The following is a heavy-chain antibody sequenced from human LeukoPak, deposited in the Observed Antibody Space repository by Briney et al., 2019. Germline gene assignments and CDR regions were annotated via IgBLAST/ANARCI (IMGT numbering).Heavy chain of an antibody. CDR2: INPSGGST. V-gene: IGHV1-46*01. J-gene: IGHJ3*02. CDR1: GYTFTSYY. D-gene: IGHD6-13*01. CDR3: ARGGGPFSSSWETLDAFDI. Sequence: ASVKVSCKASGYTFTSYYMHWVRQAPGQGLEWMGIINPSGGSTSYAQKFQGRVTMTRDTSTSTVYMELSSLRSEDTAVYYCARGGGPFSSSWETLDAFDIWGQGTMVTVFS.